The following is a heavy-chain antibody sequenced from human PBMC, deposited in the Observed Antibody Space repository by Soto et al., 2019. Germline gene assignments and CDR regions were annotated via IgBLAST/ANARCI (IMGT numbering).Heavy chain of an antibody. CDR3: ARGGPYSSSLYYFDY. Sequence: PSETLSLTCDVSGDSITSGYYWGFIRQPPGKGLEWMGSFYHTGSTYYNPSLKSQVTISVDTSTNQFSLKLTSVTAADTAVYYCARGGPYSSSLYYFDYWGQGTRVTVSS. D-gene: IGHD6-13*01. V-gene: IGHV4-38-2*01. CDR1: GDSITSGYY. J-gene: IGHJ4*02. CDR2: FYHTGST.